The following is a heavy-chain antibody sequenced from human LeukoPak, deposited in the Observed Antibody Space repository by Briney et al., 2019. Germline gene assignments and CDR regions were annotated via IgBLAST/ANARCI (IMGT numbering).Heavy chain of an antibody. V-gene: IGHV1-18*01. J-gene: IGHJ4*02. D-gene: IGHD2-2*01. CDR1: GYTFTSYG. Sequence: ASVKVSCKASGYTFTSYGISWVRQAPRQGLEWMGWISAYNGNTNYAQKFQGRVTMTTDTSTSTAYMELRSLRSDDTAVYYCARDIRRIVPAAIWFDYWGQGTLVTVSS. CDR3: ARDIRRIVPAAIWFDY. CDR2: ISAYNGNT.